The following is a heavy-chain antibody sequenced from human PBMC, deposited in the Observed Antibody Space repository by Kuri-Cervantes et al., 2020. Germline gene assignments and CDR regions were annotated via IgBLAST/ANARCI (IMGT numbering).Heavy chain of an antibody. J-gene: IGHJ5*02. CDR1: GYSISSGYY. CDR3: ATNRCSSTSCYEYNWFDP. Sequence: SETLSLTCAVSGYSISSGYYWSWIRQPPGKGLEWIGYIYYSGSTNYNPSLQSRVTISVDTSKNQFSLKLSSVTAADTAVYYCATNRCSSTSCYEYNWFDPWGQGTLVTVSS. CDR2: IYYSGST. D-gene: IGHD2-2*01. V-gene: IGHV4-61*01.